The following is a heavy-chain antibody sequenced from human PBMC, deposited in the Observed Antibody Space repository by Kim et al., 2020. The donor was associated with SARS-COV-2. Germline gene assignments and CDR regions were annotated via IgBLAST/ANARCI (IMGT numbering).Heavy chain of an antibody. CDR3: AKDPTTFSPYYFDY. J-gene: IGHJ4*02. Sequence: YADYVKDRFTSSRDISENTLYRQMNSLRAEDTAVYYCAKDPTTFSPYYFDYWGQGTLVTVSS. D-gene: IGHD1-1*01. V-gene: IGHV3-23*01.